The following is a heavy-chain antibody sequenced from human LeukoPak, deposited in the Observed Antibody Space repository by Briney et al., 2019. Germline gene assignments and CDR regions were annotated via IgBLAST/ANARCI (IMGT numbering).Heavy chain of an antibody. V-gene: IGHV4-59*11. Sequence: SETLSLTCTVSGGSISSHYWSWIRQPPGKGLEWIGYIYYSGSTNYNPSLKSRVTISVDTSKNQFSPKLSSVTAADTAVYYCARERVNSTSWYATYYQYYIDVWDNGTTVTVSS. CDR1: GGSISSHY. J-gene: IGHJ6*03. CDR2: IYYSGST. CDR3: ARERVNSTSWYATYYQYYIDV. D-gene: IGHD6-13*01.